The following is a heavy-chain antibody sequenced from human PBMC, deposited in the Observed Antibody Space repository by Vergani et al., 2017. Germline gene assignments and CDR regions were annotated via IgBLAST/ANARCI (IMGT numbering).Heavy chain of an antibody. V-gene: IGHV4-61*02. CDR3: ARRSGGYYSGGKVHPLRTAFDV. Sequence: QVQLQASGPGRVKPSQTLSLTCTMSGGSISAGYYFWSWIRQPAGKGLEWLGHISASGNTSHRPSLKTRVSMSVDTAKNQFSLTVNSVTAADTAIYFCARRSGGYYSGGKVHPLRTAFDVWGHGTVVTVSS. J-gene: IGHJ3*01. D-gene: IGHD2-15*01. CDR1: GGSISAGYYF. CDR2: ISASGNT.